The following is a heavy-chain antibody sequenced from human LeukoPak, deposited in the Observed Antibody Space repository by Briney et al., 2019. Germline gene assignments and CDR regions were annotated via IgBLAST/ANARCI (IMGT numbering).Heavy chain of an antibody. Sequence: GGSLRLSCAASGFTFNYAWMSRVRHVPGKGLEWVGQTVSEIDGGTTDYAAPVKGRFTISRDDSKSTLYIQMNSLKIEDTAVYYCTTDEDWNYARKDVWGQGATVIVSS. D-gene: IGHD1-7*01. V-gene: IGHV3-15*04. CDR3: TTDEDWNYARKDV. CDR2: TVSEIDGGTT. CDR1: GFTFNYAW. J-gene: IGHJ6*02.